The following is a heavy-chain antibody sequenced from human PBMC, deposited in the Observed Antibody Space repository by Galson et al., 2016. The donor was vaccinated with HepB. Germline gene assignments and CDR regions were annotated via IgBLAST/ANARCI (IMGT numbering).Heavy chain of an antibody. Sequence: SLRLSCAASGLTFSSHAMNWVRQAPGKGLEWVSYISSSSSYIYCADAVKGRFIISRDNSKNTLFLQMNSLRVEDTAVYYCAKLDCGRDCPRDDWGQGTLVTVSS. V-gene: IGHV3-21*01. CDR3: AKLDCGRDCPRDD. CDR2: ISSSSSYI. D-gene: IGHD2-21*02. J-gene: IGHJ4*02. CDR1: GLTFSSHA.